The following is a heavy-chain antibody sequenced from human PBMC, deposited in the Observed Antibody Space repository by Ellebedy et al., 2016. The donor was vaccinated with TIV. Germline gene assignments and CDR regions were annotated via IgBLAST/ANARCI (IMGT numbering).Heavy chain of an antibody. CDR2: MEQDGSQK. V-gene: IGHV3-7*05. Sequence: GESLKISCVASGFSFGSYRMTWVRQAPGKGLEWVATMEQDGSQKYYVDSVSGRFTISRDNAKNSLYLQMNSLRAEDTAVYYCARYSGADYWGQGTLVTVSS. CDR3: ARYSGADY. J-gene: IGHJ4*02. CDR1: GFSFGSYR. D-gene: IGHD1-26*01.